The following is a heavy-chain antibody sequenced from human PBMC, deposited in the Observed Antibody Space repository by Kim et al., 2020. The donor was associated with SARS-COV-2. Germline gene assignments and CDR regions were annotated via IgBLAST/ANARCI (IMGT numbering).Heavy chain of an antibody. D-gene: IGHD3-3*01. J-gene: IGHJ6*01. V-gene: IGHV3-49*04. CDR3: TRDSLDFWSGYTLYY. Sequence: GGSLRLSCTASGFTFGAYAMSWVRQAPGKGLEWVGFIRSKAYGGTTEYAASVKGRFTISRDDSKSIAYLQMNSLKTEDTAVYYCTRDSLDFWSGYTLYY. CDR1: GFTFGAYA. CDR2: IRSKAYGGTT.